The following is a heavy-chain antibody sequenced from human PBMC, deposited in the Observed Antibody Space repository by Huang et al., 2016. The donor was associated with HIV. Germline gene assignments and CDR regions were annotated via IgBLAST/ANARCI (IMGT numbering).Heavy chain of an antibody. CDR3: ARQGFGRSDAFDV. D-gene: IGHD3-10*01. CDR1: GYTFINSG. CDR2: ISPKSGDT. Sequence: QVQLVQSGGEVKKTGASVKVTCKASGYTFINSGINWVRQAPGQRLEWMGGISPKSGDTKVARKFQGRVTMTTDTSTSTVYIVLRSLKSDDTATYYCARQGFGRSDAFDVWGQGTMITVSS. J-gene: IGHJ3*01. V-gene: IGHV1-18*01.